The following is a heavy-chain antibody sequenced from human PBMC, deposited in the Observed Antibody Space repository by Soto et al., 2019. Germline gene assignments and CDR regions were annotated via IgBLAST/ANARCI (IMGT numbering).Heavy chain of an antibody. CDR1: GFTFSSYA. V-gene: IGHV3-30-3*01. J-gene: IGHJ4*02. CDR2: ISYDGSNK. CDR3: ARARGYSYGYRLGFFDY. Sequence: GGSLRLSCAASGFTFSSYAMHWVRQAPGKGLEWVAVISYDGSNKYYADSVKGRFTISRDNSKNTLYLQMNSLRAEDTAVYYCARARGYSYGYRLGFFDYWGQGTLVTVSS. D-gene: IGHD5-18*01.